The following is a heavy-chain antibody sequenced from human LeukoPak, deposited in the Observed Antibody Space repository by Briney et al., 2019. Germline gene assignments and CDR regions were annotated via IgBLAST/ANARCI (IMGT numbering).Heavy chain of an antibody. CDR1: GGSFSGYY. D-gene: IGHD2-15*01. V-gene: IGHV3-23*01. CDR3: AKGGYCSGDRCYNNWFDP. Sequence: ETLSLTCAVYGGSFSGYYWSWIRQPPGKGLEWVSAISGSGDRTYYADSVQGRFTISRDNSKNTLYLQMNSLRAEDTAVYYCAKGGYCSGDRCYNNWFDPWGQGTLVTVSS. J-gene: IGHJ5*02. CDR2: ISGSGDRT.